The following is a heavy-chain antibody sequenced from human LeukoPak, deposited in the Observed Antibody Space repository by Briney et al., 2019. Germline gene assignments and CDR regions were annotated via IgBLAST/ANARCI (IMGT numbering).Heavy chain of an antibody. CDR2: INDNSGAT. J-gene: IGHJ4*02. V-gene: IGHV1-2*02. CDR3: ARALRYDDSSGYYAY. CDR1: GYTFSGYY. Sequence: GALLKVSCKGSGYTFSGYYMHWVRQAPGQGLGWMGWINDNSGATNYAQALQGRVTMTRDTSITIVYMELSSLRSDDTAVYYCARALRYDDSSGYYAYWGQGTLVTVPS. D-gene: IGHD3-22*01.